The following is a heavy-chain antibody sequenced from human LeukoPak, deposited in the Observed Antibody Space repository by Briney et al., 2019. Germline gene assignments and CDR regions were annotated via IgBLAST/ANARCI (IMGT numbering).Heavy chain of an antibody. CDR2: IYTSGST. D-gene: IGHD3-22*01. V-gene: IGHV4-4*07. J-gene: IGHJ3*02. Sequence: PSETLSLTCTVSGGSISSYYWSWIRQPAGKGLASIGRIYTSGSTNYNSSLKSRVTMSVDTSKNQFSLKLSSVTAADTAVYYCASSSLYYYDSSGYHGAGAFDIWGQGTMVTVSS. CDR3: ASSSLYYYDSSGYHGAGAFDI. CDR1: GGSISSYY.